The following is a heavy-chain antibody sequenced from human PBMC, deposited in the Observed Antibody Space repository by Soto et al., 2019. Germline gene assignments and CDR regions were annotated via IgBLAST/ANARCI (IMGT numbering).Heavy chain of an antibody. CDR3: ARGRGGLRVDFDY. CDR1: GGSISSYY. V-gene: IGHV4-34*01. D-gene: IGHD3-10*01. Sequence: PSETLSLTCTVSGGSISSYYWSWIRQPPGKGLEWIGEINHSGSTNYNPSLKSRVTISVDTSKNQFSLKLSSVTAADTAVYYCARGRGGLRVDFDYWGQGTLVTVSS. CDR2: INHSGST. J-gene: IGHJ4*02.